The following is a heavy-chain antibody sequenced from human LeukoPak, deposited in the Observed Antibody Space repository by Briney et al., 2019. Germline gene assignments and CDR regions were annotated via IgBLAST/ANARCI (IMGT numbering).Heavy chain of an antibody. V-gene: IGHV1-18*01. J-gene: IGHJ4*02. CDR2: INPYNDYT. CDR3: GTDTAMDLDY. CDR1: RYTFTSYG. D-gene: IGHD5-18*01. Sequence: GASVKVSCKASRYTFTSYGITWVRQAPGLGLEWMGWINPYNDYTNYAQKFQGRVTMTEDTSTDTAYMELSSLRSEDTAVYYCGTDTAMDLDYWGQGTLVTVSS.